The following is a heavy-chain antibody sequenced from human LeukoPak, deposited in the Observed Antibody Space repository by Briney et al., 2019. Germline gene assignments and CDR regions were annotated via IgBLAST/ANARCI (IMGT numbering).Heavy chain of an antibody. D-gene: IGHD6-19*01. Sequence: SHTLSLTCAISGDSVSSNSAAWNWIWQSPSRGLEWLGRTYYRSKWYNDYAVSVKSRITINPDTSKNQSSLQLNSVTPEDTAVYYCARTRIAVAGTPIDYWGQGTLVTVSS. J-gene: IGHJ4*02. V-gene: IGHV6-1*01. CDR2: TYYRSKWYN. CDR3: ARTRIAVAGTPIDY. CDR1: GDSVSSNSAA.